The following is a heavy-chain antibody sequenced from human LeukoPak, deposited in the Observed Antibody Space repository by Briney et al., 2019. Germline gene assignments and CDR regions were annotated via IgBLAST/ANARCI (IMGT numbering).Heavy chain of an antibody. CDR1: GFTFSSYA. CDR2: ISGSGGST. J-gene: IGHJ4*02. V-gene: IGHV3-23*01. CDR3: ARVSQAMITFGGVITSMNYFDY. D-gene: IGHD3-16*02. Sequence: GGSLRLSCAASGFTFSSYAMSWVRQAPGKGLEWVSAISGSGGSTYYADSVKGRFTISRDNSKNTLYLQMNSLRAEDTAVYYCARVSQAMITFGGVITSMNYFDYWGQGTLVTVSS.